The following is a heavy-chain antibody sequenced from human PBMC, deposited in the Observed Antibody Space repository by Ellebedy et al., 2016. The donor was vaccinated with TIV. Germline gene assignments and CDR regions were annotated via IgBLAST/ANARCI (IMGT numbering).Heavy chain of an antibody. CDR1: DNSFTRFG. D-gene: IGHD3-10*01. V-gene: IGHV1-18*04. Sequence: AASVKVSCKAYDNSFTRFGFIWVRQAPGQGLEWMGWISAYNGNTKYAQMFQDRFTMTTDTSTKTVYKELRSLSCDDTALYYCARTHYRFGIIDYLDYWGQGTLVTVSS. J-gene: IGHJ4*02. CDR2: ISAYNGNT. CDR3: ARTHYRFGIIDYLDY.